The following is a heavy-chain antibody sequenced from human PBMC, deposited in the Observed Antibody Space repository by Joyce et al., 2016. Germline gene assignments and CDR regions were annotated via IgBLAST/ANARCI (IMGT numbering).Heavy chain of an antibody. D-gene: IGHD5-18*01. Sequence: EVQLVKSGAEVQKPGESLRISCKASGYSFTNYWISWVRQMPGKGLEWIGSIDPSDSYTTCRPSFQGHVTISADKSITTAYLQWSSLTASDTAIYYCARTPTGYGFGDPVYWGQGTLLTVSS. V-gene: IGHV5-10-1*01. CDR1: GYSFTNYW. CDR3: ARTPTGYGFGDPVY. CDR2: IDPSDSYT. J-gene: IGHJ4*02.